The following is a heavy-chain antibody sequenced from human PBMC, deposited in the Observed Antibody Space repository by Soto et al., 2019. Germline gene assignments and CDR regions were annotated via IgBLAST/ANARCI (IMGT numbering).Heavy chain of an antibody. Sequence: QVQLVQSGAEVKKPGASVKVSCKASGYTFTSYDINWVRQATGQGLEWMRWMNPNSGNTGYAQKFQGRVTMTRNTSISTDYMELSSLRSEDTAVYYCARGRSYLYYFDYWGQGTLVTVSP. D-gene: IGHD1-26*01. V-gene: IGHV1-8*01. CDR1: GYTFTSYD. CDR3: ARGRSYLYYFDY. J-gene: IGHJ4*02. CDR2: MNPNSGNT.